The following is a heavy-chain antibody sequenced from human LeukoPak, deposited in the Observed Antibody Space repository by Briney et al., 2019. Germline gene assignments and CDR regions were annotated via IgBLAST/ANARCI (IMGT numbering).Heavy chain of an antibody. J-gene: IGHJ4*02. V-gene: IGHV3-23*01. CDR1: GFTFSSYA. CDR2: ISGSGGST. D-gene: IGHD3-22*01. Sequence: PGGSLRLSCAASGFTFSSYAMSWVRQAPGKGLEWVSAISGSGGSTYYADSVKGRFTISRDNSKNTLYLQMNSLRAEDTAVYYCAIFLNYYDSSGYFDGYWGQGTLVTVSS. CDR3: AIFLNYYDSSGYFDGY.